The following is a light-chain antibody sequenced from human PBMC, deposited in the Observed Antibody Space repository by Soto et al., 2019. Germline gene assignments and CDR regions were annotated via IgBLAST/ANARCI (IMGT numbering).Light chain of an antibody. CDR1: SSNIGAGYD. CDR3: QSYDSSLSGWV. Sequence: QSVLTQPPSVSGAPGQRVTISCTGSSSNIGAGYDVNWYQQLPGTAPKLLIYGNSNRPSGVPDRFSGSKSGTSASLAITGLHAEDEADYYCQSYDSSLSGWVFGGGTKLTVL. J-gene: IGLJ2*01. V-gene: IGLV1-40*01. CDR2: GNS.